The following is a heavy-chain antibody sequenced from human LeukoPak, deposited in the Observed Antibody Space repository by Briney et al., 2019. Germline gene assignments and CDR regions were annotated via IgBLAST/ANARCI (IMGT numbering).Heavy chain of an antibody. J-gene: IGHJ4*02. D-gene: IGHD3-22*01. V-gene: IGHV1-18*01. CDR1: GYTFTSYG. CDR3: ARDKSVYYDSSGYYSEGDY. Sequence: ASVKVSCKASGYTFTSYGISWVRQAPGQGLEWMGWISAYNGNTNYAQKLQGRVTMTTDTSTSTAYMELRSLRSDDTAVYYCARDKSVYYDSSGYYSEGDYWGQGTLVTVSS. CDR2: ISAYNGNT.